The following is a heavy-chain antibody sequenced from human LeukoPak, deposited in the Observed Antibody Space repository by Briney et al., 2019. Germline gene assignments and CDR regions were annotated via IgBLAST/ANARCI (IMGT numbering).Heavy chain of an antibody. Sequence: GGSLRLSCVVSGFTFSSYEMNWVRQAPGKGLEWVSYISSSGTTIYYADSVRGRFSISRDNAKSSLYLQMNSLRVEDTAVYYCALLAVASDFDYWGQGALVTVSS. CDR3: ALLAVASDFDY. V-gene: IGHV3-48*03. J-gene: IGHJ4*02. D-gene: IGHD6-19*01. CDR2: ISSSGTTI. CDR1: GFTFSSYE.